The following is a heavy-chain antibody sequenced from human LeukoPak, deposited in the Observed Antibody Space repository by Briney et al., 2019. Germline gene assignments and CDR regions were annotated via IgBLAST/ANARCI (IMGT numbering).Heavy chain of an antibody. Sequence: GASVKVSCKASGYTFTSYYMHWVRQAPGQGLEWMGIVNPSGGSTSYAQKFQGRVTMTRDTSTSTVYMELSSLRSEDTAVYYCARVAVGYYDSSGYWYWGQGTLVTVSS. V-gene: IGHV1-46*01. CDR1: GYTFTSYY. CDR2: VNPSGGST. CDR3: ARVAVGYYDSSGYWY. D-gene: IGHD3-22*01. J-gene: IGHJ4*02.